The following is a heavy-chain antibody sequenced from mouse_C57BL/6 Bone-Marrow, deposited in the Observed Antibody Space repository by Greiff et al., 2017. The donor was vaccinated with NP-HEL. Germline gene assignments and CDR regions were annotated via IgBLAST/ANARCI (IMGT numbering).Heavy chain of an antibody. Sequence: EVQLQQSGAELVKPGASVKLSCTASGFNIKDYYMHWVKQRTEQGLEWIGRIDPEDGETKYAPNFQGKATITADTSSNTAYLQLSSLTSEDTAVYYCARSPYDYDEGYYFDYWGQGTTLTVSS. V-gene: IGHV14-2*01. D-gene: IGHD2-4*01. CDR3: ARSPYDYDEGYYFDY. CDR2: IDPEDGET. J-gene: IGHJ2*01. CDR1: GFNIKDYY.